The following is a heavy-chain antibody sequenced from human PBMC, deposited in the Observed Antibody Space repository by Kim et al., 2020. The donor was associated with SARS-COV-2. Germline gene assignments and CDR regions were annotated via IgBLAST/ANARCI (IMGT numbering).Heavy chain of an antibody. V-gene: IGHV4-34*01. CDR1: GGSFSGYY. D-gene: IGHD3-3*01. Sequence: SETLSLTCAVYGGSFSGYYWSWIRQPPGKGLEWIGEINHSGSTNYNPSLKSRVTISVDTSKNQFSLKLSSVTAADTAVYYCARGFMYYDFWSGLNWFDPWGQGTLVTVSS. J-gene: IGHJ5*02. CDR3: ARGFMYYDFWSGLNWFDP. CDR2: INHSGST.